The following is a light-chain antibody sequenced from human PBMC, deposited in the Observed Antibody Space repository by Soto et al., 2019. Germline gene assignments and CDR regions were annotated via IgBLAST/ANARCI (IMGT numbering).Light chain of an antibody. V-gene: IGKV1-17*01. Sequence: DIQMTQSPFSLSASVGDRVTITCRASQAIRNLGWFQQKPGEAPKRLIYATSNLESGVPSRFSGSGSGTEFTLTISSLQPADFATYFCLQHTSYPYSFGQGTKVDSK. CDR3: LQHTSYPYS. CDR2: ATS. J-gene: IGKJ2*01. CDR1: QAIRN.